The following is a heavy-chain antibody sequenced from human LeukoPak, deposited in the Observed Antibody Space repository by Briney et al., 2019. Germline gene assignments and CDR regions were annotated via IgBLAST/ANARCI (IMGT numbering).Heavy chain of an antibody. Sequence: GGSLRLSCAASGFTFSSYAMSWVRHAPRKGLEWVSAISGSGGSTYYADSVKGRFTISTDNSKNTLYLQMHRLRAEDTAVYYCAKDDVDTATDLPHPQENWGQGTLVTVSS. V-gene: IGHV3-23*01. CDR1: GFTFSSYA. J-gene: IGHJ4*02. D-gene: IGHD5-18*01. CDR3: AKDDVDTATDLPHPQEN. CDR2: ISGSGGST.